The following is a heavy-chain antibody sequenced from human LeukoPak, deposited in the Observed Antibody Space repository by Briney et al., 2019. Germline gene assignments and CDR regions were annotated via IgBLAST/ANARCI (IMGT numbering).Heavy chain of an antibody. J-gene: IGHJ4*02. Sequence: SVKGRFIISRDNAKNSVYMQLNSLRAEDTAVYYCARDLSRIAAAGTSDYWGQGTLVTVSS. CDR3: ARDLSRIAAAGTSDY. V-gene: IGHV3-48*01. D-gene: IGHD6-13*01.